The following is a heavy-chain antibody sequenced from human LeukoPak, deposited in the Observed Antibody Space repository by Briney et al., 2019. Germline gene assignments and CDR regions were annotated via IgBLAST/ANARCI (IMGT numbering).Heavy chain of an antibody. D-gene: IGHD1-26*01. J-gene: IGHJ3*02. CDR1: GFTFSSYA. CDR2: ISGSGGGT. Sequence: PGGSLRLSCAASGFTFSSYAMSWVRQAPGKGLEWVSAISGSGGGTYYADSVKGRFTISRDNSKNTLYLQMNSLRAEDTAVYYCARDQRRWPQWEEQKTFDIWGQGTMVTVSS. CDR3: ARDQRRWPQWEEQKTFDI. V-gene: IGHV3-23*01.